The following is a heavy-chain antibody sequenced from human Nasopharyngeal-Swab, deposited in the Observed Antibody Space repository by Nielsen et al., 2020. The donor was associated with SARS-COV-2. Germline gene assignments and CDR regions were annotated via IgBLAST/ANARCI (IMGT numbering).Heavy chain of an antibody. CDR3: AKGLDSWPTHSDFDY. CDR1: GFTFSSYA. J-gene: IGHJ4*02. D-gene: IGHD6-13*01. CDR2: ISGSGGST. V-gene: IGHV3-23*01. Sequence: GESLKISCAASGFTFSSYAMSWVRQAPGKGLEWVSAISGSGGSTYYADSVKGRFTISRDNSKNTLYLQMNSLRAEDTAVYYCAKGLDSWPTHSDFDYWGQGTLVTVSS.